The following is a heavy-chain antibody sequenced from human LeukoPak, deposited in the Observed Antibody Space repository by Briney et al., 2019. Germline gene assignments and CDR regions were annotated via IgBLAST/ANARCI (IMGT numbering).Heavy chain of an antibody. D-gene: IGHD3-3*01. Sequence: GGSLRLSCAASGFPFSSHWLSWFRQSPGKGLEWVAHISHDGSEKHYVDSVKGRFTISRDNARNSQFLQMNSLRVDDTAVYYCAREDDFWSGSFQHWGQGTLVTVSS. J-gene: IGHJ1*01. V-gene: IGHV3-7*01. CDR2: ISHDGSEK. CDR1: GFPFSSHW. CDR3: AREDDFWSGSFQH.